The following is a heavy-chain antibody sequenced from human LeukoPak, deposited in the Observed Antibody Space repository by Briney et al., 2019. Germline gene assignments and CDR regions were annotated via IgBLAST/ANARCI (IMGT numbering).Heavy chain of an antibody. V-gene: IGHV1-46*01. Sequence: ASVKVSCKVSGYTFTSYYMHWVRQAPGQGLEWMGIINPSGSSTSYAQKFQGRVTMTRDMSTSTVYMELSSLRSEDTAVYYCTREERYYDSSGYDYWGQGTLVTVSS. CDR2: INPSGSST. CDR1: GYTFTSYY. D-gene: IGHD3-22*01. CDR3: TREERYYDSSGYDY. J-gene: IGHJ4*02.